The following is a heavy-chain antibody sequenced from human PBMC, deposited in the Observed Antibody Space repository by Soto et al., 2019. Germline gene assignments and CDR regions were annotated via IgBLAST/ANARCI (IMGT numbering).Heavy chain of an antibody. J-gene: IGHJ4*02. CDR2: IKSERDGGET. V-gene: IGHV3-15*07. CDR1: GFTFSNAW. CDR3: CTDWGCGWQWTDY. Sequence: EVQLVQSGGGLVKPGESLRLSCAVSGFTFSNAWMGWVRQAPGKGLEWVGRIKSERDGGETDYAAAVRGRFTISRDDSRDTLYLKMDSLKTENTGVYYCCTDWGCGWQWTDYWGQGTQVTVSS. D-gene: IGHD6-19*01.